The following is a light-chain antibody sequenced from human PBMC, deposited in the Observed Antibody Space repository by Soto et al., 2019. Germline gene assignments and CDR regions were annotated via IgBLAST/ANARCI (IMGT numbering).Light chain of an antibody. CDR1: SASVLTSYY. J-gene: IGLJ2*01. Sequence: QPVVSQEPSFSVSPGETVTLTCGLTSASVLTSYYPSWYQQTPGQAPRTLIYSTNIRSSGVPDRFSGSILGNKAALTITGAQAYDESDYYCALYVGSGTVVFGGGTKLTVL. CDR2: STN. CDR3: ALYVGSGTVV. V-gene: IGLV8-61*01.